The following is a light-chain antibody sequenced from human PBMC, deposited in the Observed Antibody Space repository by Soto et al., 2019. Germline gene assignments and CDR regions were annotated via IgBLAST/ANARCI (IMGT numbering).Light chain of an antibody. CDR3: SAFAGSEGDV. CDR1: TSDVGGYNF. J-gene: IGLJ1*01. Sequence: QSALAQPPSASGSPGQSVAISCTGTTSDVGGYNFVYWYQQHPGKAPKLIIYEATKRPSGVPDRFSGAWSGNTASLIVSGLLAEDEAHYYCSAFAGSEGDVFGSGTKLTVL. CDR2: EAT. V-gene: IGLV2-8*01.